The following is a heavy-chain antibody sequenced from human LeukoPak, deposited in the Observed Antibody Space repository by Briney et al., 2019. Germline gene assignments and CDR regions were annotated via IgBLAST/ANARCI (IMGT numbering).Heavy chain of an antibody. CDR1: GFTFSSYA. Sequence: GGSLRLSCAASGFTFSSYAMSWVRQAPGKGLEWVSAISGSGGSTYYADSAKGRFTISRDNSKNTLYLQMNSLRAEDTAVYYCARDQLELRDYYYYMDVWGKGTTVTVSS. CDR2: ISGSGGST. J-gene: IGHJ6*03. D-gene: IGHD1-7*01. V-gene: IGHV3-23*01. CDR3: ARDQLELRDYYYYMDV.